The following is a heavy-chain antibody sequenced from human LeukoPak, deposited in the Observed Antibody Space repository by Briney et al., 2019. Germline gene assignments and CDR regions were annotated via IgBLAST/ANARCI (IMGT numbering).Heavy chain of an antibody. CDR3: ASGSSTQWLVLTY. CDR2: IYSGGNT. Sequence: PGGSLRLSCAASGFTVSSYYMSWVRQAPGKGLEWVSVIYSGGNTYYADSVKGRFTISRDNSNNTLYLQMNSLRAEDTAVYYCASGSSTQWLVLTYWGQGTLVTVSS. CDR1: GFTVSSYY. D-gene: IGHD6-19*01. J-gene: IGHJ4*02. V-gene: IGHV3-66*01.